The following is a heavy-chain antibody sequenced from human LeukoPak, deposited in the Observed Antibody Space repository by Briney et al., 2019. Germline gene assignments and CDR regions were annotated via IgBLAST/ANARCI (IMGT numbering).Heavy chain of an antibody. CDR3: ARGAYNWNDVPFDY. D-gene: IGHD1-1*01. J-gene: IGHJ4*02. CDR1: GGSFSGYY. V-gene: IGHV4-34*01. CDR2: INHSGGT. Sequence: SETLSLTCAVYGGSFSGYYWSWIRQPPGKGLEWIGEINHSGGTNYNPSLKSRVTISVDTSKNQFSLKLSSVTAADTAVYYCARGAYNWNDVPFDYWGQGTLVTVSS.